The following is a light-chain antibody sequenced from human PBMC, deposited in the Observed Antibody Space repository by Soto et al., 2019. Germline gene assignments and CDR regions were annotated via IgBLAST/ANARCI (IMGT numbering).Light chain of an antibody. Sequence: DIQMTQSPSSLSASVGDRVTITCQASQDISNYLNWYQQKPGKAPKLLIYDASNLETGVPSRFSGSGFGTDFTLTISSLQAEDFASYYCQQLRSYPSTFGGGTKVDIK. CDR3: QQLRSYPST. CDR1: QDISNY. J-gene: IGKJ4*01. CDR2: DAS. V-gene: IGKV1-33*01.